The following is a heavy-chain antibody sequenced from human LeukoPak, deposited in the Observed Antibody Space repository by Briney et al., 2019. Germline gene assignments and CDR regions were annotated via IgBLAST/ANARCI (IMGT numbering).Heavy chain of an antibody. V-gene: IGHV1-2*02. CDR1: GYTFSAYY. J-gene: IGHJ4*02. D-gene: IGHD5-12*01. CDR2: INPNSGGT. Sequence: ASVKVSCKASGYTFSAYYIHWVRQAPGQGLEWMGWINPNSGGTNYAQRFQGRVTMTRDTSISTAYMELSRLRSDDTAVYYCARGPWRNDYWGQGTLVTVSS. CDR3: ARGPWRNDY.